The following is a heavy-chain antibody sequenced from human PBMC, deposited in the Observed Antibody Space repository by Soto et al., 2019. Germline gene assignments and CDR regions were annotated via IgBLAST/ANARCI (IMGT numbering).Heavy chain of an antibody. V-gene: IGHV1-46*01. D-gene: IGHD2-21*02. Sequence: QVQLMQSGAEVKKPGASVKVSCKASGNTFTNYYIHWVRQAPGQGLEWMGTINPSGGHTTYSQNFLGRVTMTRETSTSPLYMELTSLTSDDTAVYYCARGGHVVVVTAAFDYWGQGTLVTVSS. J-gene: IGHJ4*02. CDR1: GNTFTNYY. CDR2: INPSGGHT. CDR3: ARGGHVVVVTAAFDY.